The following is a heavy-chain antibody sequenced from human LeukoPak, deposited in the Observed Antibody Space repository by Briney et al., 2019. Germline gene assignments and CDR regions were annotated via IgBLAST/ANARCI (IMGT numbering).Heavy chain of an antibody. J-gene: IGHJ4*02. CDR2: ISGSGGST. Sequence: PGASLRLSCAASGFTFSSYAMSWVRQAPGKGLEWVSAISGSGGSTYYADSVKGRFTISRDNSKNTLYLQMNSLRAEDTAVYYCAKDRLYNWNFFDYWGQGTLVTVPS. D-gene: IGHD1-20*01. CDR1: GFTFSSYA. CDR3: AKDRLYNWNFFDY. V-gene: IGHV3-23*01.